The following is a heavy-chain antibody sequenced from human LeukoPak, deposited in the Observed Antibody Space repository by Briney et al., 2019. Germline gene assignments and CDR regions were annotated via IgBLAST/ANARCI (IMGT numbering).Heavy chain of an antibody. J-gene: IGHJ4*02. V-gene: IGHV3-66*01. CDR1: GFTVSSNY. Sequence: PGGSLRLSCAASGFTVSSNYMSWVRQAPGKGLEWVSVIYSGGSTYYADSVKGRFTISRDNSKNTLYLQMNSLRAEDTAVYYCARSPRNIVVVHYFDYWGQGTLVTVSS. CDR2: IYSGGST. CDR3: ARSPRNIVVVHYFDY. D-gene: IGHD2-2*01.